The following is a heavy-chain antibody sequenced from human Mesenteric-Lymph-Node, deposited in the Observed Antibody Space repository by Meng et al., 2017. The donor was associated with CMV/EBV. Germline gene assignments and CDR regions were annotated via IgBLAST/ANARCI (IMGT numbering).Heavy chain of an antibody. CDR2: IYPGDSDT. CDR3: ARGRRGATVTPDC. CDR1: GYTFTTYW. Sequence: GESLKISCKTSGYTFTTYWIGWVRQMPGKGLEWVGIIYPGDSDTRYSPPFQGQVTISADKSITTAYLQWSSLKASDTAMYYCARGRRGATVTPDCWGQGTLVTVSS. V-gene: IGHV5-51*01. D-gene: IGHD4-11*01. J-gene: IGHJ4*02.